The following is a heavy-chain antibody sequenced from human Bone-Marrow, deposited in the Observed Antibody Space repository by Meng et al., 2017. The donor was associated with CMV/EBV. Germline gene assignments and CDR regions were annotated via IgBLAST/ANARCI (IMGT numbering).Heavy chain of an antibody. V-gene: IGHV3-30-3*01. J-gene: IGHJ4*02. CDR3: ARDYLRWLLSAFDY. Sequence: GGSLRLSCAASGLTFSSYAMYWVRQAPGKGPEWVAVISYDGSNKYYADSVKGRFTISRDNSKNTLYLQMNSLRAEDTAVYYCARDYLRWLLSAFDYWGQGTLVAVSS. D-gene: IGHD5-24*01. CDR1: GLTFSSYA. CDR2: ISYDGSNK.